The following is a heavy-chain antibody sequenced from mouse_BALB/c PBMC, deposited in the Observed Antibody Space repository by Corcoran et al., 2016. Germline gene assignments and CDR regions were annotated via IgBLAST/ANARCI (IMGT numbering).Heavy chain of an antibody. V-gene: IGHV1-39*01. CDR2: INPYYGST. J-gene: IGHJ2*01. CDR3: ARTGSRGYFDY. Sequence: EIQLQQTGPELVKPGASVKISCMASGYSFTDYIMLWVKQSHGKSLEWIGNINPYYGSTSYNLKFKGKATLTVDKSSSTAYMQLNSLTSEDSAVYYCARTGSRGYFDYWGQGTTLTVSS. CDR1: GYSFTDYI. D-gene: IGHD4-1*01.